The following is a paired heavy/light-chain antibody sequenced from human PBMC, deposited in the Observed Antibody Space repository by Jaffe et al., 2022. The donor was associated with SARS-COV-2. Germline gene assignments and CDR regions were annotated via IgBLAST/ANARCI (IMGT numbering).Light chain of an antibody. CDR2: DAS. CDR3: QQYDNLPQT. Sequence: DIQMTQSPSSLSASVGDRVTITCQASQDISNYLNWYQQKPGKAPKLLIYDASNLETGVPSRFSGSGSGTDFTFTISSLQPEDIATYYCQQYDNLPQTFGGGTKVEIK. V-gene: IGKV1-33*01. J-gene: IGKJ4*01. CDR1: QDISNY.
Heavy chain of an antibody. D-gene: IGHD2-2*01. V-gene: IGHV4-34*01. CDR3: ARGGYCSSTSCYEDSSIMPDWGYYFDY. J-gene: IGHJ4*02. CDR2: INHSGST. CDR1: GGSFSGYY. Sequence: QVQLQQWGAGLLKPSETLSLTCAVYGGSFSGYYWSWIRQPPGKGLEWIGEINHSGSTNYNPSLKSRVTISVDTSKNQFSLKLSSVTAADTAVYYCARGGYCSSTSCYEDSSIMPDWGYYFDYWGQGTLVTVSS.